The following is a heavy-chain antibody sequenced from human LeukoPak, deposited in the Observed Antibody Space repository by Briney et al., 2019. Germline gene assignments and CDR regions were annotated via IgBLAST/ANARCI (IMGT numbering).Heavy chain of an antibody. Sequence: GGSLRLSCTASGFTFSAYAMHWVRQAPGKGLEWVAFIRYNGGKEHHADSVKGRFTISRDNSKNTLYLQMNSLRAEVTAVYYCAKVSSSCPDCSFDSWGQGTLVTVSS. D-gene: IGHD6-13*01. V-gene: IGHV3-30*02. CDR1: GFTFSAYA. CDR3: AKVSSSCPDCSFDS. J-gene: IGHJ4*02. CDR2: IRYNGGKE.